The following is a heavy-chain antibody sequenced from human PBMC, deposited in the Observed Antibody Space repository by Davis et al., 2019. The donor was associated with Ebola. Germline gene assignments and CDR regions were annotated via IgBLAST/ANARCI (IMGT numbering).Heavy chain of an antibody. J-gene: IGHJ4*02. D-gene: IGHD3-16*01. Sequence: SVKVSCKASGYTFINYAIHWVRQAPGQRLEWMGWINAGDGKIIYSENFQGRLTITRDTSATTAYMELSSLRSEDTAVYYCARPDTGRPGLGLDYWGQGTLVTVSS. CDR3: ARPDTGRPGLGLDY. CDR2: INAGDGKI. CDR1: GYTFINYA. V-gene: IGHV1-3*01.